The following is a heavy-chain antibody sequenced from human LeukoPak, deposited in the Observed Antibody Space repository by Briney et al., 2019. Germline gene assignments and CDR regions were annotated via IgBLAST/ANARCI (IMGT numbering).Heavy chain of an antibody. V-gene: IGHV3-23*01. D-gene: IGHD2-2*01. CDR2: ISGSGGST. CDR3: AKDLSSDPFVVVSGFDY. J-gene: IGHJ4*02. Sequence: GGSLRLSCAASGFTFSSYAMSWVRQAPGKGLEWVSAISGSGGSTYYADSVKGRFIISRDNSKNTLYLQMNSLRAEDTAVYYCAKDLSSDPFVVVSGFDYWGQGTLVTVSS. CDR1: GFTFSSYA.